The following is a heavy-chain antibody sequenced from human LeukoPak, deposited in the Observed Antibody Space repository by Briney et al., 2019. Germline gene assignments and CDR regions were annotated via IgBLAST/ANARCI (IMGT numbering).Heavy chain of an antibody. Sequence: GGSLRLSCAASGFTFSNYAMSWARQTPGKGLEWVAATVGGRPDTYHAESVKGRFTVSRDDSRDTLFLQMNRLSVDDTAIYYCTKAPLRSCSGAFCYPFDYWGQGTLVTVSS. V-gene: IGHV3-23*01. CDR2: TVGGRPDT. D-gene: IGHD2-8*02. J-gene: IGHJ4*02. CDR1: GFTFSNYA. CDR3: TKAPLRSCSGAFCYPFDY.